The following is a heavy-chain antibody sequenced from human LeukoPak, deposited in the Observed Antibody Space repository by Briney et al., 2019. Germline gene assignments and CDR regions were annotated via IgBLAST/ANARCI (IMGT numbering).Heavy chain of an antibody. J-gene: IGHJ4*02. CDR2: IIPIFGTT. CDR1: GGTLSSYA. Sequence: GASVKVSCKTSGGTLSSYAISWVRQAPGQGLEWVGGIIPIFGTTNYAQTFRGGVTLTADESTSTAYMELSSLRSEDTSVYYCARGRHDDNLDYWGQGTLVTVSS. V-gene: IGHV1-69*13. CDR3: ARGRHDDNLDY. D-gene: IGHD1-14*01.